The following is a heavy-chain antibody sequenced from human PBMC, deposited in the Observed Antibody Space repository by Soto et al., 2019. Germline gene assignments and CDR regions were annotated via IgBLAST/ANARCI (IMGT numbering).Heavy chain of an antibody. Sequence: EAQLVESGGGLVQPGGSLRLSCAASGFSFSDSAMHWVRQASGKGLEWIARIRSKANSYLIAYDESVRGRFIISRDDSKNTAYLQMNDLNTEDTAIYYCARGGEMGLNDYWGQVTPVTVS. CDR2: IRSKANSYLI. D-gene: IGHD1-26*01. CDR3: ARGGEMGLNDY. V-gene: IGHV3-73*02. J-gene: IGHJ4*02. CDR1: GFSFSDSA.